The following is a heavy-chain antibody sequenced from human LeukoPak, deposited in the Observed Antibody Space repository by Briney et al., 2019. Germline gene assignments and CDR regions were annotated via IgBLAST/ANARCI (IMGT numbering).Heavy chain of an antibody. CDR2: IRRKAYGGIT. CDR3: TRSLLWFGELPSNDAFDI. J-gene: IGHJ3*02. V-gene: IGHV3-49*03. CDR1: GFTFGDYA. Sequence: GRSLRLSCTASGFTFGDYAMSWFRQAPGKGLEWVGFIRRKAYGGITEYAASVKGRFTISRDDSKSIAYLQMNSLKTEDTAVYYCTRSLLWFGELPSNDAFDIWGQGTMVTVSS. D-gene: IGHD3-10*01.